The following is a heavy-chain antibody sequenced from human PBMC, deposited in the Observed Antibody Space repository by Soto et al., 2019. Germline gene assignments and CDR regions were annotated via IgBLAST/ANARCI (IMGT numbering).Heavy chain of an antibody. CDR3: ARRTGPYFDWHFDY. V-gene: IGHV1-8*01. Sequence: QVQLVQSGAEVKKPGASVKFSCKASGYTFTSYDINWVRQATGQGLEWMGWMNPNSGNTGYAQKFQGRVTMTRNTSISTAYMELSSLRSEDTAVYYCARRTGPYFDWHFDYWGQGTLVTVSS. CDR1: GYTFTSYD. CDR2: MNPNSGNT. D-gene: IGHD3-9*01. J-gene: IGHJ4*02.